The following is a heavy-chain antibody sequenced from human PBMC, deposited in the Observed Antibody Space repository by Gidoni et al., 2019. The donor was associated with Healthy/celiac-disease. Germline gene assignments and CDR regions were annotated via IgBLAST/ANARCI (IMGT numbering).Heavy chain of an antibody. CDR3: ARDDYGDRRRFAFDI. CDR2: IYYSGST. Sequence: QVQLQESGPGLVKPSETLALTGTVPGDSISSYSWSWIRQPPGKGLEWIGYIYYSGSTNYNPSLKSRVTISVDTSKNQFSLKLSSVTAADTAVYYCARDDYGDRRRFAFDIWGQGTMVTVSS. J-gene: IGHJ3*02. D-gene: IGHD4-17*01. CDR1: GDSISSYS. V-gene: IGHV4-59*01.